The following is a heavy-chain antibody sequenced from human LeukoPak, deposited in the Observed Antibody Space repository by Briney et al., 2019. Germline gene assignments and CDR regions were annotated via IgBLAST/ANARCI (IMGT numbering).Heavy chain of an antibody. CDR3: ARARGTAMGFQH. Sequence: SVKVSCKASRGTFSSYAISWVRQAPGHGLEWMGGIIPIFGTANYAQKFQGRVTITADKSTSTAYMELSSLRSEDTAVYYCARARGTAMGFQHWGQGTLVTVSS. J-gene: IGHJ1*01. V-gene: IGHV1-69*06. CDR2: IIPIFGTA. D-gene: IGHD5-18*01. CDR1: RGTFSSYA.